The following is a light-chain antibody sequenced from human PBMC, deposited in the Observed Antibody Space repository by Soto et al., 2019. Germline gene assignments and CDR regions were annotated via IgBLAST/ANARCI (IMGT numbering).Light chain of an antibody. V-gene: IGKV3D-15*01. CDR1: QHIGSN. Sequence: EIVMTQSPATLSVSPGERVTLSCRASQHIGSNLAWHQQKPGQAPRLLIYDASTRATGIPGRFSGSGSGTEFTLSISSLQSEDFAVYYCQQFNIWQLTFGGGTKVDIK. J-gene: IGKJ4*01. CDR3: QQFNIWQLT. CDR2: DAS.